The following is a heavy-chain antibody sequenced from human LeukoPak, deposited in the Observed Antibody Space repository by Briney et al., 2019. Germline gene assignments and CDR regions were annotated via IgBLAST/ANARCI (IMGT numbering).Heavy chain of an antibody. Sequence: ASVKVSCKASGYTFTSYYMHWVRQAPGQGLEWMGRINPNSGGTNYAQKFQGRVTMTRDTSISTAYMELSRLRSDDTAVYYCARALLMRRNNRFDPWGQGTLVTVSS. CDR1: GYTFTSYY. CDR3: ARALLMRRNNRFDP. D-gene: IGHD3-16*01. J-gene: IGHJ5*02. CDR2: INPNSGGT. V-gene: IGHV1-2*06.